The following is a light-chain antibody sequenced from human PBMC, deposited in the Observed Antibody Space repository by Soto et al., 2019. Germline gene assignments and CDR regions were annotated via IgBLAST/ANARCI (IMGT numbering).Light chain of an antibody. V-gene: IGLV2-14*01. CDR3: SSYTTSSTLLYV. Sequence: QSALTQPASVSGCPGQSITISCTGTSSDASGYNSVSWYQQHPGKAPKLMIYEVSNRPSGVSNRFSGSKSGNTASLTISGLQAEDEADYYCSSYTTSSTLLYVFGTGTKVTVL. CDR1: SSDASGYNS. J-gene: IGLJ1*01. CDR2: EVS.